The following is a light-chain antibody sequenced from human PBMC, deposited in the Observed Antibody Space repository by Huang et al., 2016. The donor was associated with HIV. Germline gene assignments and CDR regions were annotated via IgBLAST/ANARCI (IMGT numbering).Light chain of an antibody. Sequence: DIQMTQSPSSLSASVGDRVTITCQASQDITNYLNWYQQKPGKAPKRLIYDASNLETGGPSRFSGSGSGTDFTVTISSLQPEDIATYYCQQYDNLPLTFGGGTKVEIK. J-gene: IGKJ4*01. CDR3: QQYDNLPLT. CDR2: DAS. CDR1: QDITNY. V-gene: IGKV1-33*01.